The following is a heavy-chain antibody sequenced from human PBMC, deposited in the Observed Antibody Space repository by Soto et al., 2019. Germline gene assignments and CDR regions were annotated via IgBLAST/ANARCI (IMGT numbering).Heavy chain of an antibody. J-gene: IGHJ3*02. D-gene: IGHD3-22*01. CDR1: GFTFSSYG. Sequence: QVQLVESGGGVVQPGRSLRLSCAASGFTFSSYGMHCVRQAPGKGLEWVAVIWYDGSNKYYADSVKGRFTISRDNSKNTLYLQMNSLRAEDMAVYYCARDDSVLGAFDIWGQGTMVTVSS. CDR2: IWYDGSNK. CDR3: ARDDSVLGAFDI. V-gene: IGHV3-33*01.